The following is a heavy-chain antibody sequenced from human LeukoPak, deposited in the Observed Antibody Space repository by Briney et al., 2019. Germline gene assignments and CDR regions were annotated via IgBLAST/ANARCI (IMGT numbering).Heavy chain of an antibody. V-gene: IGHV3-13*01. CDR2: IGTAGDT. D-gene: IGHD3-10*01. J-gene: IGHJ3*02. CDR3: ARQHYYGSGSPGDAFDI. Sequence: PGGSLRLSCAASGFTFSSYDMHWVRQATGKGLEWVSAIGTAGDTYYPGSVKGRFTISRENAKNSLYLQMNSLRAGDTAVYYCARQHYYGSGSPGDAFDIWGQGTMVTVSS. CDR1: GFTFSSYD.